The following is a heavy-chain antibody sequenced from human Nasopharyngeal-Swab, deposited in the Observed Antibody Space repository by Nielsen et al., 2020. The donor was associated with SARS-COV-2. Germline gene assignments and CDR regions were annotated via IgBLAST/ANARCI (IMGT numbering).Heavy chain of an antibody. CDR2: IYYSGST. J-gene: IGHJ5*02. Sequence: IRQPPGKGLEWIGYIYYSGSTYYNPSLKSRVTISVDTSKNQFSLKLSSVTAADTAVYYCARAVGVDYYDSSGYYPPSWFDPWGQGTLVTVSS. D-gene: IGHD3-22*01. CDR3: ARAVGVDYYDSSGYYPPSWFDP. V-gene: IGHV4-30-4*01.